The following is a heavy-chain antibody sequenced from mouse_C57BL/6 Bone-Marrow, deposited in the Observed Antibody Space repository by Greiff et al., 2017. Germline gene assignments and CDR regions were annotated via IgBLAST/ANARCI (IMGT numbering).Heavy chain of an antibody. Sequence: QFQLQQPGAELVKPGASVKLSFKASGYTFTSYWMHWWKQRPGQGLEWIGMIHPNSGSTNYNEKFKSKATLTVDKSASPAYMQLSSLASEDAAVYYCASGSSYVGFAYWGQGTLVTVSA. CDR3: ASGSSYVGFAY. J-gene: IGHJ3*01. CDR1: GYTFTSYW. V-gene: IGHV1-64*01. D-gene: IGHD1-1*01. CDR2: IHPNSGST.